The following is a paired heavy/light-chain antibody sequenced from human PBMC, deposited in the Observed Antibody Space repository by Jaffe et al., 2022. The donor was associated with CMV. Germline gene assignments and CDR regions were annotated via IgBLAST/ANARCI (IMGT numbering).Light chain of an antibody. CDR2: GAS. V-gene: IGKV3-20*01. Sequence: EIVLTQSPGTLSLSPGERATLSCRASQSVSSSYLAWYQQKPGQAPRLLIYGASSRATGIPDRFSGSGSGTDFTLTISRLEPEDFAVYYCQQYGSSPQYTFGQGTKLEIK. J-gene: IGKJ2*01. CDR1: QSVSSSY. CDR3: QQYGSSPQYT.
Heavy chain of an antibody. J-gene: IGHJ4*02. CDR1: GGSISSSSYY. Sequence: QLQLQESGPGLVKPSETLSLTCTVSGGSISSSSYYWGWIRQPPGKGLEWIGSIYYSGSTYYNPSLKSRVTISVDTSKNQFSLKLSSVTAADTAVYYCARRQRGIWGGYLRQGIDYWGQGTLVTVSS. CDR3: ARRQRGIWGGYLRQGIDY. D-gene: IGHD3-3*01. V-gene: IGHV4-39*01. CDR2: IYYSGST.